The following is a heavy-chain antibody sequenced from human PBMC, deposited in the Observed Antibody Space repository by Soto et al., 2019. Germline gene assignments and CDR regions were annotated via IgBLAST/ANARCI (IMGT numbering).Heavy chain of an antibody. CDR1: GASISSGGYY. J-gene: IGHJ2*01. D-gene: IGHD6-19*01. CDR2: IYYSGST. CDR3: ARDGRGRGIAVAGRFWYFDL. Sequence: QVQLQESGPGLVKPSQTLSLTCTVSGASISSGGYYWNWIRQHPGKGLGWIGYIYYSGSTYYNPSLKSRVTISVDTSKNEFSLKLSSVTAADTAVYYCARDGRGRGIAVAGRFWYFDLWGRGTLVTVSS. V-gene: IGHV4-31*03.